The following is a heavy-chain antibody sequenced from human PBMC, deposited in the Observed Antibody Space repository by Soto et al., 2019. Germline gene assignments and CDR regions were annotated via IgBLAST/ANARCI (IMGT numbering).Heavy chain of an antibody. D-gene: IGHD3-10*01. J-gene: IGHJ6*02. V-gene: IGHV1-69*12. CDR3: ARSHTGVRFCSGVDV. CDR1: GGTFSSYA. Sequence: QVQLVQSGAEVKKPGSSVKVSCKASGGTFSSYAISWVRQAPGQGLEWMGGIIPIFGTANYAQKFQGRVTITADESPSTAYLELSSLRAGDTAVYYCARSHTGVRFCSGVDVWGQGTTVTVSS. CDR2: IIPIFGTA.